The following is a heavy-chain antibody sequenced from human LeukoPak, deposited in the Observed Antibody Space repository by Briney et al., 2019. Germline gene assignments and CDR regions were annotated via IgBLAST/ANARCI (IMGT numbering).Heavy chain of an antibody. CDR2: IYYSGST. D-gene: IGHD3-22*01. V-gene: IGHV4-30-4*01. Sequence: ASETLSLTCTVSGGSISSGYYYWSWIRQPPGKGLEWIGYIYYSGSTYYNPSLKSRVTISVDTSKNQLPLKLSSVTAADTAVYYCARVYYYDNSGYGKDYFDYWGQGTLVTVSS. CDR1: GGSISSGYYY. CDR3: ARVYYYDNSGYGKDYFDY. J-gene: IGHJ4*02.